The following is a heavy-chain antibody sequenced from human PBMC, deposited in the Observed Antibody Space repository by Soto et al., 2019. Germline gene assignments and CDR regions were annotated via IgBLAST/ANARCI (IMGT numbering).Heavy chain of an antibody. CDR3: ARRAWFDP. CDR2: IKQDGSEK. CDR1: GFNFSSYW. V-gene: IGHV3-7*01. J-gene: IGHJ5*02. Sequence: GSLRLSCAACGFNFSSYWMSWVRQAPGKGLEWVANIKQDGSEKYYVDSVKGRFTISRDNAKNSLYLQMNSLRAEDTAVYYCARRAWFDPWGQGTLVTVSS.